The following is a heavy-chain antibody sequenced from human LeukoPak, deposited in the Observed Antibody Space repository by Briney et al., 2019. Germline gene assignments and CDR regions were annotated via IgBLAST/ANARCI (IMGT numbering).Heavy chain of an antibody. CDR3: ARANTAMVTRFPGPVDY. CDR2: ISAYNGNT. V-gene: IGHV1-18*01. Sequence: ASVKVSCKASGYTFTSYGISWVRQAPGQGLEWMGWISAYNGNTNYAQKLQGRVTMTTDTSTSTAYMELRSLRSDDTAVCYCARANTAMVTRFPGPVDYWGQGTLVTVSS. J-gene: IGHJ4*02. D-gene: IGHD5-18*01. CDR1: GYTFTSYG.